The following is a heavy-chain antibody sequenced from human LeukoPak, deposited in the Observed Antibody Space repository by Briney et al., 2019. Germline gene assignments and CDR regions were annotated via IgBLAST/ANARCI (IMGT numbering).Heavy chain of an antibody. CDR1: GFTFSDYY. D-gene: IGHD3-10*01. J-gene: IGHJ5*02. CDR3: ARGRGSGSYYNGGWFDP. V-gene: IGHV3-33*08. Sequence: GGSLRLSCAASGFTFSDYYMSWVRQAPGKGLEWVAVIWYDGSNKHYADSVKGRFTISRDNSKNTLYLQMNSLRAEDTAVYDCARGRGSGSYYNGGWFDPWGQGTLVTVSS. CDR2: IWYDGSNK.